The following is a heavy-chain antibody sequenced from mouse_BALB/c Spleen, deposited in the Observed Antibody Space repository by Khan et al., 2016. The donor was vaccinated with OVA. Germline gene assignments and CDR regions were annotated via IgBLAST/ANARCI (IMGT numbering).Heavy chain of an antibody. CDR2: IDPYNGGT. V-gene: IGHV1S135*01. CDR1: GYAFTSYI. CDR3: ACGGYGGFAY. D-gene: IGHD2-2*01. Sequence: VQLQQPGPELVKPGASVKVSCKASGYAFTSYIMYWVKQSHGKSLEWIGYIDPYNGGTSYNQKSKGKATLTVDKSSTTAYMHLNSLTSEDSAVCYGACGGYGGFAYWGQGTLVTVSA. J-gene: IGHJ3*01.